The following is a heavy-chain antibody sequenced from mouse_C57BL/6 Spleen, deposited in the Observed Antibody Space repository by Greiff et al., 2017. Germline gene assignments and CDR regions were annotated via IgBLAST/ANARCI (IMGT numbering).Heavy chain of an antibody. D-gene: IGHD1-1*01. Sequence: EVQLLEPGAELVKPGASVKLSCTASGFNITDYYMHWVKQRTEQGLEWIGRIDPEDGDTKYAPKFQGKATITADTSSNTAYLQLSSLTSEDTAVYYCARRDGSSRYYAMDYWGQGTSVTVSS. CDR3: ARRDGSSRYYAMDY. V-gene: IGHV14-2*01. CDR2: IDPEDGDT. J-gene: IGHJ4*01. CDR1: GFNITDYY.